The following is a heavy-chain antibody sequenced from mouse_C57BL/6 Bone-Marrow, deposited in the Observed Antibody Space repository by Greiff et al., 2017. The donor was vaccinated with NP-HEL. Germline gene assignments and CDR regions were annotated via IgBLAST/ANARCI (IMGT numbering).Heavy chain of an antibody. CDR1: GYTFTDYY. J-gene: IGHJ3*01. CDR2: INPYNGGT. D-gene: IGHD1-1*01. CDR3: ARAPWAYGSSYGAWFAY. V-gene: IGHV1-19*01. Sequence: EVQLVESGPVLVKPGASVKMSCKASGYTFTDYYMNWVKQSHGKSLEWIGVINPYNGGTSYNQKFKGKATLTVDKSSSTAYMELNSLTSEDSAVYYCARAPWAYGSSYGAWFAYWGQGTLVTVSA.